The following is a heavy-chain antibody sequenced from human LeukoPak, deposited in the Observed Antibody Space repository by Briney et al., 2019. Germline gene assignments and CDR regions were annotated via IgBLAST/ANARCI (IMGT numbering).Heavy chain of an antibody. CDR3: AKDQLPSGYDLGGGY. CDR1: GFTFSSYA. CDR2: MSGSGSST. V-gene: IGHV3-23*01. Sequence: GGSLRLSCAASGFTFSSYAMSWVRQPPGKGLEWVSAMSGSGSSTYYADSVKGRFTIFRENSKNSMYLQMNRLRAEDTAVYYCAKDQLPSGYDLGGGYWGQGTLVTVSS. D-gene: IGHD5-12*01. J-gene: IGHJ4*02.